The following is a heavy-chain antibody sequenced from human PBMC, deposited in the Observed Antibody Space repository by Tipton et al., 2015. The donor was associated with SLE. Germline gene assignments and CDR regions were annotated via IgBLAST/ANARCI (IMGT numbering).Heavy chain of an antibody. CDR1: GGSISSGSYY. CDR2: IYTSGST. J-gene: IGHJ6*03. Sequence: LRLSCTVSGGSISSGSYYWSWIRQPAGKGLEWIGRIYTSGSTNYNPSLKSRVTISVDTSKNQFSLRLSSVTAADTAVYYCARVPGLERSYYYNYYMDVWGKGTTVTVSS. CDR3: ARVPGLERSYYYNYYMDV. V-gene: IGHV4-61*02. D-gene: IGHD1-1*01.